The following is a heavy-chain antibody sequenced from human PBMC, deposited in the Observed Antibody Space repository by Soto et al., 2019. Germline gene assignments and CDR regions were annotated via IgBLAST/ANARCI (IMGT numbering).Heavy chain of an antibody. CDR3: AKPSSSSWPHSLFDP. CDR2: ITTNGGNT. CDR1: GFTFGTYA. V-gene: IGHV3-23*01. Sequence: LRLSWAASGFTFGTYAMTWVRQAPGKGLEWVCVITTNGGNTYYADSVKGRFTISRDNSKNTLYLQMNSRRAEDTAVYYCAKPSSSSWPHSLFDPWGHGTLVTVSS. D-gene: IGHD6-13*01. J-gene: IGHJ5*02.